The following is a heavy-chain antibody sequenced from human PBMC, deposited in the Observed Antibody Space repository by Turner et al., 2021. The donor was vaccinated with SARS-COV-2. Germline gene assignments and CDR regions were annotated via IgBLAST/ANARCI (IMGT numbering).Heavy chain of an antibody. Sequence: QLLLQESGPGLVKPSETLSLTCTVSGGPISSSSYYWGWIRQPPGKGLEWIGSIYYSGSTYYTPSLKSRVTISVDTSKNQYSLKLSSVTAADTAVYYCATSTVAGTELNYYGMDVWGQGTTVTVSS. CDR3: ATSTVAGTELNYYGMDV. V-gene: IGHV4-39*01. CDR2: IYYSGST. CDR1: GGPISSSSYY. J-gene: IGHJ6*02. D-gene: IGHD6-13*01.